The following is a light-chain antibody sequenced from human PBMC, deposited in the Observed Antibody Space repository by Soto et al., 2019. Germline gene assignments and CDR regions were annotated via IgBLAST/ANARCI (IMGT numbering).Light chain of an antibody. Sequence: EIVLTQSPATLSLSPGERATLSCRASQSVSSNLAWYQQHPGQPPRLLICGISTRATGIPARFSGSGSGTEFSLTISSLQSEDFAVYYCQQYSKWPITFGQGTRLEIK. J-gene: IGKJ5*01. CDR1: QSVSSN. CDR2: GIS. CDR3: QQYSKWPIT. V-gene: IGKV3-15*01.